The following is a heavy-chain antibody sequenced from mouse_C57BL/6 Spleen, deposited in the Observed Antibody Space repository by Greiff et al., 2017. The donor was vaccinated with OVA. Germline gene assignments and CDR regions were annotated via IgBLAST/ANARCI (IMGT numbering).Heavy chain of an antibody. Sequence: QVQLQQPGTELVKPGASVKLSCKASGYTFTSYWMHWVKQRPGQGLEWIGNINPSNGGTNYNEKFKSKATLTVDKSSSTAYMQLSSLTSDDSAVYYCAREGPPNWYFDVWGTGTTVTVSS. J-gene: IGHJ1*03. CDR3: AREGPPNWYFDV. V-gene: IGHV1-53*01. CDR1: GYTFTSYW. D-gene: IGHD3-3*01. CDR2: INPSNGGT.